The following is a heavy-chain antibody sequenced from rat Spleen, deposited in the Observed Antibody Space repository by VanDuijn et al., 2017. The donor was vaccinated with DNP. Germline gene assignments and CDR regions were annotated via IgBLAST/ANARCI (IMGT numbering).Heavy chain of an antibody. CDR3: ARWSTIAAFMDA. J-gene: IGHJ4*01. CDR1: GYSITSHY. D-gene: IGHD1-2*01. V-gene: IGHV3-1*01. Sequence: EVQLQESGPGLVKPSQSLSLTCSVTGYSITSHYWGWIRKFPGSKMDWIGHISYRGRTSYNPSLKSRISITRDTSKNQFFLQLSSVTTEDTATYYCARWSTIAAFMDAWGQGTSVTVSS. CDR2: ISYRGRT.